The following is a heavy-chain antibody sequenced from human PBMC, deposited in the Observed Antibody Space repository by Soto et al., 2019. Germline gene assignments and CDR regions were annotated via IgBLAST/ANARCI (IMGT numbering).Heavy chain of an antibody. Sequence: SETLSLTCTVSGGSITSSYWCWIRRPPGKGLEWIAYIYDTGISGYTPSTSYNPSLKSRVTMSVDTSKSQFSLKLTSVTAADTAVYYCARGEDAFFYYGLDVWGQGITVTVSS. CDR1: GGSITSSY. CDR3: ARGEDAFFYYGLDV. CDR2: IYDTGISGYTPST. V-gene: IGHV4-59*01. J-gene: IGHJ6*02.